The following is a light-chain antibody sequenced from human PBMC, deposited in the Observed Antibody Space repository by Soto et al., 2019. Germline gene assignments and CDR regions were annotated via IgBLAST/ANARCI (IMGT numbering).Light chain of an antibody. CDR3: QQRPSYPLT. V-gene: IGKV1-9*01. Sequence: DIQLTQSPSFLSASVGDGITISCRASQGISSYFAWYQQKPGKAPKLLIHTASTLQSGVPSRFSGSGAGAEFTLTISSLQPEDFATYYCQQRPSYPLTFGQGTRLEIK. J-gene: IGKJ5*01. CDR2: TAS. CDR1: QGISSY.